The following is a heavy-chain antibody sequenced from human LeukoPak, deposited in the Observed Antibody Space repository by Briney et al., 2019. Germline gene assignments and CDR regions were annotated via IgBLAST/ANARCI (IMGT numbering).Heavy chain of an antibody. CDR3: ATGASKVTTDFANY. CDR2: IDPSDSYT. J-gene: IGHJ4*02. CDR1: GYSFINYW. V-gene: IGHV5-10-1*01. D-gene: IGHD4-17*01. Sequence: GESLQISSQGSGYSFINYWISWARRMTGKGLEWMGRIDPSDSYTKYSPSFEGHVTISVDKSISTAFLQWNSLKASDSAMYYCATGASKVTTDFANYWGQGTQVAVSS.